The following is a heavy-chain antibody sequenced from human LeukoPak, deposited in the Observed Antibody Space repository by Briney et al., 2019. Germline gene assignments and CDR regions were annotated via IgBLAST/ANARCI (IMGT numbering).Heavy chain of an antibody. V-gene: IGHV1-46*01. CDR1: GYTFTSYY. Sequence: ASVKVSCKASGYTFTSYYMHWVRQAPGQGLEWMGIINPSGGSTSYAQKFQGRVTMTRDTSTSTVYMELSSLRSEDTAVYYCARDPGIAVAGHPYWYFDLWGRGTLVTVSS. D-gene: IGHD6-19*01. J-gene: IGHJ2*01. CDR2: INPSGGST. CDR3: ARDPGIAVAGHPYWYFDL.